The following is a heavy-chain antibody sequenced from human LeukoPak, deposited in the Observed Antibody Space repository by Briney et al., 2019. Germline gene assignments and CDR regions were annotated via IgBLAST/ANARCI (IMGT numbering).Heavy chain of an antibody. Sequence: GGSLRLSCAASGFTFSSYSMNWVRQAPGKGLEWVSYISSSGSTIYYADSVKGRFTISRDNAKNSLYLQMNSLRAEDTAVYYCAREEIVVVPAAMNWFDPWGQGTLVTVSS. CDR1: GFTFSSYS. J-gene: IGHJ5*02. V-gene: IGHV3-48*04. CDR2: ISSSGSTI. D-gene: IGHD2-2*01. CDR3: AREEIVVVPAAMNWFDP.